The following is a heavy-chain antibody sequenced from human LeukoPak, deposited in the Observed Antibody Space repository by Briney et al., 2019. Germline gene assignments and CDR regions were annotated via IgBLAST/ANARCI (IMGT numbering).Heavy chain of an antibody. J-gene: IGHJ6*03. CDR1: GYTFTSYY. CDR3: ARDQYPVTIFGVVTHYYYYYYMDV. CDR2: ISAYNGNT. Sequence: GASVKVSCKASGYTFTSYYMHWVRQAPGQGLEWMGWISAYNGNTNYAQKLQGRVTMTTDTSTSTAYMELRSLRSDDTAVYYCARDQYPVTIFGVVTHYYYYYYMDVWGKGTTVTVSS. D-gene: IGHD3-3*01. V-gene: IGHV1-18*04.